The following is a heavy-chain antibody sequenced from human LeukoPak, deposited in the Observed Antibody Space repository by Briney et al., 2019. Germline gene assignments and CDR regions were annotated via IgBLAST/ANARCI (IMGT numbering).Heavy chain of an antibody. V-gene: IGHV3-53*01. J-gene: IGHJ4*02. Sequence: GGSLRLSCAASGFTVSSNYVSWVRQAPGKGLEWVSVIYSGGSTYYADSVKGRFTISRDNSKNTLYLQMNSLRAEDTAVYYCASHMTTVTPLGYWGQGTLVTVSS. CDR3: ASHMTTVTPLGY. CDR2: IYSGGST. D-gene: IGHD4-17*01. CDR1: GFTVSSNY.